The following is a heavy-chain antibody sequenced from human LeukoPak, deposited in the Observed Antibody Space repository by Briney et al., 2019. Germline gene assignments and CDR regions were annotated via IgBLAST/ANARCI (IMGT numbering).Heavy chain of an antibody. J-gene: IGHJ3*02. Sequence: ASVKVSCKASGGTFSSYAISWVRQAPGQGLEWMGGIIPIFGTANYAQKFQGRVTITADKSTSTAYMELSSLRSEDTAVYYCATPLEMATTDAFDIWGQGTMVTVSS. CDR2: IIPIFGTA. CDR1: GGTFSSYA. CDR3: ATPLEMATTDAFDI. D-gene: IGHD5-24*01. V-gene: IGHV1-69*06.